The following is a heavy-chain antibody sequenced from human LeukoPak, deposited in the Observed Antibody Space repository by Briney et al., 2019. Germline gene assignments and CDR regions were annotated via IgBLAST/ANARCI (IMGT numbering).Heavy chain of an antibody. D-gene: IGHD2-21*01. CDR2: ISGGDYST. Sequence: GGSLRLSCAASGFTFSSSVISWVRQAPGKRLEWLSTISGGDYSTYYADSVKGRFLISRDTSQNTLYLQMNSLRADDTAVYYCTAADVVRDVAEFDNWGQGILVTVSS. V-gene: IGHV3-23*01. CDR1: GFTFSSSV. CDR3: TAADVVRDVAEFDN. J-gene: IGHJ4*02.